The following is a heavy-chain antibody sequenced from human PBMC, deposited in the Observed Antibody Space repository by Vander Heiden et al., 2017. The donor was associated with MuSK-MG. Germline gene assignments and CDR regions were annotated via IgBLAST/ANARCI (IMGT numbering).Heavy chain of an antibody. D-gene: IGHD3-22*01. CDR1: GFTFSSHA. CDR3: AKSGGAYYADSSGYSAFDI. Sequence: EVQLLESGGGLVQPGGSLRLSCAASGFTFSSHALGWVRQAPGKGLEWVSAISGSGGNTYYADPVKGRFTISRDNSKNTLYLQMNSLRAEDTAVYYCAKSGGAYYADSSGYSAFDIWGQGTMVTVSS. CDR2: ISGSGGNT. J-gene: IGHJ3*02. V-gene: IGHV3-23*01.